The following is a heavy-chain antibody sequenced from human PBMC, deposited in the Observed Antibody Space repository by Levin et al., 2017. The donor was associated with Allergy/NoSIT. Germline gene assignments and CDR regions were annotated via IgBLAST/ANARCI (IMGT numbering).Heavy chain of an antibody. J-gene: IGHJ3*02. CDR3: AKGTTRGWEKDAFDI. CDR2: ITNGGRT. CDR1: GFTFDSYA. V-gene: IGHV3-23*01. Sequence: GESLKISCVASGFTFDSYAMSWVRQAPGTGLDWVSTITNGGRTDYADSVKGRFTISRDNSKNTLYLQVNSLRGEDTAVYYCAKGTTRGWEKDAFDIWGQGTMVTVSS. D-gene: IGHD6-19*01.